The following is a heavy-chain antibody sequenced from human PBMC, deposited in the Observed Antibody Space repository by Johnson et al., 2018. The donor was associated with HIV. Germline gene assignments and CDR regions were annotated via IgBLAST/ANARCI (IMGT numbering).Heavy chain of an antibody. CDR2: IRGSGGST. V-gene: IGHV3-23*04. D-gene: IGHD3-3*01. CDR1: GFTFSSYA. CDR3: TKKFCSGSCSDRHYAAFDA. J-gene: IGHJ3*01. Sequence: VQLVESGEGLVQPGGSLRLSCAASGFTFSSYAMSWVRQAPGKGLEWVSAIRGSGGSTNYADSVKGRFTISRCNAKHSLSLLRNSLLADDTAVYYSTKKFCSGSCSDRHYAAFDAWGQGTMVAVSS.